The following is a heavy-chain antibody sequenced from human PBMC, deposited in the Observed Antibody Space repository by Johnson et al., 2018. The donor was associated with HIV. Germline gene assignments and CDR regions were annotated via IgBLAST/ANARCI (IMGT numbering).Heavy chain of an antibody. CDR3: AKLRWAPRAFDI. D-gene: IGHD4-23*01. V-gene: IGHV3-30*18. CDR1: GFIFNNYG. Sequence: QVQLVESGGGVVQPGRSLRLSCAASGFIFNNYGMHWVRQAPGKGLEWVANIAHDGSNKFYADSVRGRFTISRDNSKNTLYLQMNSLRAEDTAVYYCAKLRWAPRAFDIWGQGTTVTVSS. CDR2: IAHDGSNK. J-gene: IGHJ3*02.